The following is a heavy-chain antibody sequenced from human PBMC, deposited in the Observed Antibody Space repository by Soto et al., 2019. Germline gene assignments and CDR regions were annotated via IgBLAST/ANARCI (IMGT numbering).Heavy chain of an antibody. CDR1: GFTCSDHY. D-gene: IGHD7-27*01. Sequence: DVQLVASGGGLVQPGGSLRLSCAASGFTCSDHYMDWVRQAPGKGLEWVGRIRNKANSDTTEYAASVRGRFSVSRDDSKNSIYLQVNSVRIEVTAMYYCTRTTPGSFPLDYWGQGTLVTVS. CDR2: IRNKANSDTT. CDR3: TRTTPGSFPLDY. V-gene: IGHV3-72*01. J-gene: IGHJ4*02.